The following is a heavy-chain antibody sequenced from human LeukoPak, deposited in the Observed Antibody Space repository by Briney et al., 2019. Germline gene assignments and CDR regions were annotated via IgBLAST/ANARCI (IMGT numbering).Heavy chain of an antibody. D-gene: IGHD6-6*01. Sequence: GASVKVSCKASGYTFTSYYMHWVRQAPGQGLEWMGIINPSGGSTSYAQKFQGRVTMTRDMSTSTVYMELSGLRSEDTAVYYCARVEAARGEFDYWGQGTLVTVSS. CDR1: GYTFTSYY. J-gene: IGHJ4*02. V-gene: IGHV1-46*01. CDR2: INPSGGST. CDR3: ARVEAARGEFDY.